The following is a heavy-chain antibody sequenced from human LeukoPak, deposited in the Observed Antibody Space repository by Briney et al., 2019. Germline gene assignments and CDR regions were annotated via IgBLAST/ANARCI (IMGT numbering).Heavy chain of an antibody. J-gene: IGHJ3*02. D-gene: IGHD1-26*01. CDR3: ARDPRYSGNYYDMSAFDI. CDR1: GGSIRSYY. V-gene: IGHV4-4*07. Sequence: PSETLSLTCTVSGGSIRSYYWSWIRQPAGKGLEWIWRIYSSGSTNYNPSLRSRVTMSVDTSKNQFSLKLTSVTAADTAVYYCARDPRYSGNYYDMSAFDIWGQGTMVTVSS. CDR2: IYSSGST.